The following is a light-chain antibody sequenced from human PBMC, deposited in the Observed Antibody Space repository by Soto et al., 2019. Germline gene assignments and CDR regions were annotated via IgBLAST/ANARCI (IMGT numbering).Light chain of an antibody. J-gene: IGLJ1*01. CDR3: AAWDDSLRGYV. CDR1: SSNIGSNY. CDR2: NNN. V-gene: IGLV1-47*02. Sequence: QSVLTQSPSASGTPGQRVTISCSGSSSNIGSNYVYWYQQLPGAVPKLLIYNNNQRPSGVPDRFSGSKSATSASLALSGLRSEDEADYYCAAWDDSLRGYVFGTGTKLTVL.